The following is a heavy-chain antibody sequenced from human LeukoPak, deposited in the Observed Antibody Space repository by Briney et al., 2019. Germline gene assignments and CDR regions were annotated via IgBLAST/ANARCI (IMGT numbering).Heavy chain of an antibody. CDR3: ARGIAGAYDHNWFDS. V-gene: IGHV3-66*01. CDR1: GFTVSSNY. Sequence: GGSLRLSCAASGFTVSSNYMSWVRQAPGKGLEWVSITYSGGSTYYADSVKGRFTISRDNSKNTLYLQMNSLRVEDTAVYYCARGIAGAYDHNWFDSWGQGTLVTVSS. J-gene: IGHJ5*01. CDR2: TYSGGST. D-gene: IGHD2-21*01.